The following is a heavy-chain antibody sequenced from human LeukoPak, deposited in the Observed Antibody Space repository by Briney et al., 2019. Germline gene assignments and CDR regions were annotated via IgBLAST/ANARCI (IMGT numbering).Heavy chain of an antibody. Sequence: SVRVSCKASGSTSNSHAISWVRQAPGQGLEWMGRIIPNLGTTNRAQNFQDRVTLTADKSTNTAYMELTSLTSDDTAVYYCATTNDGGGYQWGDFFDFWGQGTLVTVSS. CDR2: IIPNLGTT. D-gene: IGHD3-22*01. J-gene: IGHJ4*02. V-gene: IGHV1-69*04. CDR3: ATTNDGGGYQWGDFFDF. CDR1: GSTSNSHA.